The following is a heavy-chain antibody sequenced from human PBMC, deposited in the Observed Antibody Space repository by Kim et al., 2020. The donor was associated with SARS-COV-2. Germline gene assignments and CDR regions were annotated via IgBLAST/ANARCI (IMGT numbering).Heavy chain of an antibody. J-gene: IGHJ4*02. CDR3: ARGDYYGSGKVIAY. CDR1: GYTFGDYY. D-gene: IGHD3-10*01. V-gene: IGHV1-2*02. Sequence: ASVKVSCKTSGYTFGDYYIQWVRQAPGQGLEWMGWINPESGDTNYAQKFQGRVTMTRDTSITVAYLELNSLTSVDTAVYYCARGDYYGSGKVIAYWGQGTLVTVSS. CDR2: INPESGDT.